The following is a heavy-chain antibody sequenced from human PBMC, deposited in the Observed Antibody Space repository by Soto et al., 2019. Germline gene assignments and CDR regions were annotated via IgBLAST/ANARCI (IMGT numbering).Heavy chain of an antibody. CDR3: ARDSDYYDSSPFDY. V-gene: IGHV1-2*02. CDR1: GYTFTGYY. D-gene: IGHD3-22*01. Sequence: ASVKVSCKASGYTFTGYYMHWVRQAPGQGLEWMGWINPNSGGTNYAQKFQGRVTMTRDTSISTAYMELSRLRSDDTAVYYCARDSDYYDSSPFDYWGQGTLVTDSS. CDR2: INPNSGGT. J-gene: IGHJ4*02.